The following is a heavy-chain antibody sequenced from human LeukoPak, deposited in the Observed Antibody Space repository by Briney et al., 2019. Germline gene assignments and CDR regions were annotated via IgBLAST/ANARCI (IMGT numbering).Heavy chain of an antibody. CDR2: ISGSDDST. Sequence: GGSLRLSCAASGFAFGNYAMGWVRQAPGKGPEWVPAISGSDDSTYYADSVKGRFTTSRDKSKNTLYLQMNSLRAEDTAVYYCSKQVDFDPADALDVWGQGTMVTVSS. CDR3: SKQVDFDPADALDV. D-gene: IGHD3-9*01. CDR1: GFAFGNYA. J-gene: IGHJ3*01. V-gene: IGHV3-23*01.